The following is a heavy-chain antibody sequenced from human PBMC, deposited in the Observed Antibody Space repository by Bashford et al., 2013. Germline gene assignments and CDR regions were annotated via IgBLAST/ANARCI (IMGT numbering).Heavy chain of an antibody. J-gene: IGHJ4*02. CDR1: GFTFSSYS. CDR2: LVGSSSYI. V-gene: IGHV3-21*01. CDR3: ARGSSSGWSDFDY. Sequence: GGSLRLSCAASGFTFSSYSMNWGPPGSRGRGAGVGSHPLVGSSSYIYYAELSEGADSPSPEDNAKNSLYLQMNSLRAEDTAVYYCARGSSSGWSDFDYWGPGNPGHPSPQ. D-gene: IGHD6-19*01.